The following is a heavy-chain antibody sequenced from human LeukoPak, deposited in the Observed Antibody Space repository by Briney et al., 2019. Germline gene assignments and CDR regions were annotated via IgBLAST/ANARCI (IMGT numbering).Heavy chain of an antibody. V-gene: IGHV1-46*01. CDR2: INPSGGST. CDR1: GYTFTSYY. J-gene: IGHJ6*03. CDR3: ARDPRAHYYMDV. Sequence: ASVKVSCKASGYTFTSYYMHWVRQAPGQGLEWMGIINPSGGSTNYAQKFQGRVTMTRDTSTSTVYMELSSLRSEDTAVYYCARDPRAHYYMDVWGKGTTVTVSS.